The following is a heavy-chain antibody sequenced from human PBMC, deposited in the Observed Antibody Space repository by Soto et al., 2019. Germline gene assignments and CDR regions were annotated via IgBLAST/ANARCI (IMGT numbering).Heavy chain of an antibody. Sequence: QVQLVESGGGVVQPGRSLRLSCAASGFTFSSYAMHWVRQAPGRGLEWVATISYDGNNKYYADSVKGRFTISRDNSKNTAYLQMTIRRAEDTAGANCARDRLRLGELSLIGDFDDWGQGTLVTVSS. D-gene: IGHD3-16*02. CDR3: ARDRLRLGELSLIGDFDD. CDR2: ISYDGNNK. CDR1: GFTFSSYA. V-gene: IGHV3-30-3*01. J-gene: IGHJ4*02.